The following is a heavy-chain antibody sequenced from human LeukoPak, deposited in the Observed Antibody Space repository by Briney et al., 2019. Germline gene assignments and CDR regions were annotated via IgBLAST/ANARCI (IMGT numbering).Heavy chain of an antibody. CDR1: GFTFTSSA. D-gene: IGHD7-27*01. CDR2: IVVGSGNT. V-gene: IGHV1-58*01. CDR3: AAVELGIGAFDI. Sequence: SVKVSCTASGFTFTSSAVQWVRQARGQRLEWIGWIVVGSGNTNYAQKFQERVTITRDMSTSTAYMELSSLRSEDAAVYYCAAVELGIGAFDIWGQGTMVTVSS. J-gene: IGHJ3*02.